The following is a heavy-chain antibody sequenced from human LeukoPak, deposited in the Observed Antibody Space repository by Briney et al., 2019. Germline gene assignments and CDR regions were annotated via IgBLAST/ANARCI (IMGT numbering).Heavy chain of an antibody. CDR3: AKDLGSGWYLDY. D-gene: IGHD2-15*01. Sequence: GGSLRLSRAASGFTFSSYGMHWVRQAPGKGLEWVAFIRYDGSNKYYADSVKGRFTISRDNSKNTLYLQMNSLRAEDTAVYYCAKDLGSGWYLDYWGQGTLVTVSS. J-gene: IGHJ4*02. CDR1: GFTFSSYG. V-gene: IGHV3-30*02. CDR2: IRYDGSNK.